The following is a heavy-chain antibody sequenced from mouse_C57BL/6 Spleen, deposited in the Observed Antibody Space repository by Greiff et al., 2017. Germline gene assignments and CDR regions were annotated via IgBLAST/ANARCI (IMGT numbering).Heavy chain of an antibody. J-gene: IGHJ1*03. CDR1: GYTFTSYW. CDR3: ARSHSDGSSYGYFDV. CDR2: IDPSDSET. Sequence: VQLQQPGAELVRPGSSVKLSCTASGYTFTSYWMHWVKQRPIQGLEWIGNIDPSDSETHYNQKFKDKATLTVDKSSSTDYMQLSSLTSEDSAVYYCARSHSDGSSYGYFDVWGTGTTVTVSS. D-gene: IGHD1-1*01. V-gene: IGHV1-52*01.